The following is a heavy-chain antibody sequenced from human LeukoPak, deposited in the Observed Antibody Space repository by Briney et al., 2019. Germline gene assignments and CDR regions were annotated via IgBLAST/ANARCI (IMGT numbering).Heavy chain of an antibody. CDR3: TRKGSQWDFLVDY. CDR2: ISGSGGST. CDR1: GFTFGSYS. V-gene: IGHV3-23*01. Sequence: TGGSLRLSCAASGFTFGSYSMTWVRQAPGKGLEWVSAISGSGGSTYYADSVKGRFTISRDNSENSLYLQMDSLTAEDTAVYYCTRKGSQWDFLVDYWGQGTRVAVSP. D-gene: IGHD2/OR15-2a*01. J-gene: IGHJ4*02.